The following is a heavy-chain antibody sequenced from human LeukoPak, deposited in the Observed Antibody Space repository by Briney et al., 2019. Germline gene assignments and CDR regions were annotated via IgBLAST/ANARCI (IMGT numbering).Heavy chain of an antibody. J-gene: IGHJ5*02. D-gene: IGHD3-10*01. V-gene: IGHV3-7*05. Sequence: GGSLRLSCVASGFTFSNYWMTWVRQAPGKGLEWVANIKQDGSEKHFVDSVRGRFTISRDNAKDSLYLQMNSLRAEDTAVYYCVRGSSGTMVRGVAWAWFDPWGQGTLVTVSS. CDR1: GFTFSNYW. CDR3: VRGSSGTMVRGVAWAWFDP. CDR2: IKQDGSEK.